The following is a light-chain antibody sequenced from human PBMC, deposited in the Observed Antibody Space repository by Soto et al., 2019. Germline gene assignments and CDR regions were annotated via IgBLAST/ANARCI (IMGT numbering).Light chain of an antibody. CDR1: KDDIVVYDF. Sequence: QSALTQPPSASGSPGASVIISCTGTKDDIVVYDFVSWYQHHPGQAPRLIIYEVVQRPSGVPHRFSGSKSGNTASLTVSGLQAADEADYFCKSYAGSNTYVFGSGINVTVL. J-gene: IGLJ1*01. CDR3: KSYAGSNTYV. V-gene: IGLV2-8*01. CDR2: EVV.